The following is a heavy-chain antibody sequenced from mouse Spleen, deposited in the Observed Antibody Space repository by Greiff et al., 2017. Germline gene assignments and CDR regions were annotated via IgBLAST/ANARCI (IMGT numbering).Heavy chain of an antibody. D-gene: IGHD2-3*01. CDR3: ARHGWAY. Sequence: EVKVVESGGGLVKPGGSLKLSCAASGFTFSSYAMSWVRQTPEKRLEWVATISSGGSYTYYPDSVKGRFTISRDNAKNTLYLQMSSLRSEDTAMYYCARHGWAYWGQGTLVTVSA. V-gene: IGHV5-9-3*01. J-gene: IGHJ3*01. CDR2: ISSGGSYT. CDR1: GFTFSSYA.